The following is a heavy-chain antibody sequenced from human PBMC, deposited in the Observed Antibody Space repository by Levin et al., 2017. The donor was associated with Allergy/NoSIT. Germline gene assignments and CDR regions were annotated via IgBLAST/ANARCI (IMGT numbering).Heavy chain of an antibody. J-gene: IGHJ6*02. Sequence: GSLRLSCSVSGDSLRSYYWTWIRQPPGKGLEWIGHMSSRGRTDYSPSLKGRVTISLDTSKNQVSLKLTSVSAADTAVYYCARDRGDTSPPYGLDVRGQGTTVTVSS. CDR3: ARDRGDTSPPYGLDV. V-gene: IGHV4-59*01. D-gene: IGHD2-2*01. CDR1: GDSLRSYY. CDR2: MSSRGRT.